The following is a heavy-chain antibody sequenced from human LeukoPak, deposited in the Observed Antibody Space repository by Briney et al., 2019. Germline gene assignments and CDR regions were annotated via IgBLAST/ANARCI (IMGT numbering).Heavy chain of an antibody. CDR1: GFTFSSYA. CDR3: ARNRGMLDY. D-gene: IGHD1-14*01. V-gene: IGHV3-30*04. J-gene: IGHJ4*02. CDR2: ISYDGSNK. Sequence: GGSLRLSCAASGFTFSSYAMHWVRQAPGKGLEWVAVISYDGSNKYYADSVKGRFTISRDNSKNTLCLQMNSLRAEDTAVYYSARNRGMLDYWGQGTLVTVSS.